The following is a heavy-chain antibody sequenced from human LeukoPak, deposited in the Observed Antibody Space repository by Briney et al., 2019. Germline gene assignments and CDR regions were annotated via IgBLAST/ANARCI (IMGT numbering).Heavy chain of an antibody. D-gene: IGHD3-22*01. CDR1: GGSISSYY. Sequence: SETLSLTCTLSGGSISSYYWSWIRQPPGKGLERIGYIYYSGSTNYNPSLKSRVTISVDTSKNQFSLKLSSVTAADTAVYYCAGNYYDSSGPFSWSQGTLVTASS. V-gene: IGHV4-59*01. CDR2: IYYSGST. J-gene: IGHJ4*02. CDR3: AGNYYDSSGPFS.